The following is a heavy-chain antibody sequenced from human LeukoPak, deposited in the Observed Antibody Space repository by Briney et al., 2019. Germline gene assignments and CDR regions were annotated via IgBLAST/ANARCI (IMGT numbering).Heavy chain of an antibody. CDR3: ARVAAAAHSRCYYYMDV. CDR2: ISSSSRTI. Sequence: GGSLRPSCAASAFTFTSYSMNWVRQPPGKGLEWITYISSSSRTINYADSVRGRFTISRDNAKNSLYLQMNSLRAEDTAVYYCARVAAAAHSRCYYYMDVWRKGTTVTVPS. J-gene: IGHJ6*03. D-gene: IGHD6-13*01. V-gene: IGHV3-48*01. CDR1: AFTFTSYS.